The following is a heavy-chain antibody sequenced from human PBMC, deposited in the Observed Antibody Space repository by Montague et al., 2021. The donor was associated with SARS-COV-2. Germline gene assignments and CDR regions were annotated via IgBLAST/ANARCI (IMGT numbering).Heavy chain of an antibody. CDR2: IYYSGST. CDR1: GGSISSYY. J-gene: IGHJ4*02. CDR3: ARHFSWFGDIREGYFDY. Sequence: SETLSLTCTVSGGSISSYYWSWIRQPPGKGLEWIGYIYYSGSTNXNPSLKSRVTISVDTSKNQFSLKLSSVTAADTAVYYCARHFSWFGDIREGYFDYWGQGTLVTVSS. V-gene: IGHV4-59*08. D-gene: IGHD3-10*01.